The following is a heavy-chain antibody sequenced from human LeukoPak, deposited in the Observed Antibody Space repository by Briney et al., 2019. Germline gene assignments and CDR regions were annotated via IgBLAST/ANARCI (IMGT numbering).Heavy chain of an antibody. CDR2: IYYSGST. J-gene: IGHJ4*02. Sequence: SETLSLTCTVSGGSISNYYWSWIRQPPGKGLEWIGYIYYSGSTNYNPSLKSRVTISVDTSKNQFSLKLSSVTAADTAVYYCARLGIAAAQWGQGTLVTVSS. V-gene: IGHV4-59*08. CDR1: GGSISNYY. D-gene: IGHD6-13*01. CDR3: ARLGIAAAQ.